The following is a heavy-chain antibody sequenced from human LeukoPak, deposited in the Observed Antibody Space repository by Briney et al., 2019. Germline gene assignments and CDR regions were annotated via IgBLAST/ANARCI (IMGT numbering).Heavy chain of an antibody. D-gene: IGHD3-3*01. CDR2: INHSGST. J-gene: IGHJ6*03. CDR3: ARLQYYDFWSGYSILKSYYYMDV. Sequence: SETLSLTCTVSGGSISSGDYYWSWIRQPPGKGLEWIGEINHSGSTNYNPSLKSRVTISVDTSKNQFSLKLSSVTAADTAVYYCARLQYYDFWSGYSILKSYYYMDVWGKGTTVTVSS. V-gene: IGHV4-39*07. CDR1: GGSISSGDYY.